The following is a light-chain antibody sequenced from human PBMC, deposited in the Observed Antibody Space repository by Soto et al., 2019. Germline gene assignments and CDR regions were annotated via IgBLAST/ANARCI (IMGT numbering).Light chain of an antibody. J-gene: IGKJ2*01. CDR1: QRVSSSY. V-gene: IGKV3-20*01. Sequence: EIVLTQSPGTLSLSPGERATLSCRASQRVSSSYLAWYQQKPGQAPRLLIYGASSRATGIPDRFSGSGSGTDFTLTISRLEPEDFVVYYCQQYGSSPPAYTFGQGTKLEIK. CDR2: GAS. CDR3: QQYGSSPPAYT.